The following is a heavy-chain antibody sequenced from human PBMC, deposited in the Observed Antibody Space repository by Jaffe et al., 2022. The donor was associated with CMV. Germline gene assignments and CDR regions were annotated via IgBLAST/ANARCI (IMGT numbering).Heavy chain of an antibody. D-gene: IGHD3-22*01. CDR2: IRSKANSYAT. Sequence: EVQLVESGGGLVQPGGSLKLSCAASGFTFSGSAMHWVRQASGKGLEWVGRIRSKANSYATAYAASVKGRFTISRDDSKNTAYLQMNSLKTEDTAVYYCTSSYDSSGYYSPPDYWGQGTLVTVSS. J-gene: IGHJ4*02. CDR3: TSSYDSSGYYSPPDY. CDR1: GFTFSGSA. V-gene: IGHV3-73*02.